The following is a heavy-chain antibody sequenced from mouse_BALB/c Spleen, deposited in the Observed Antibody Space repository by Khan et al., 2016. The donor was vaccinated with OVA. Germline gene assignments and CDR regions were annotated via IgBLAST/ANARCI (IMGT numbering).Heavy chain of an antibody. D-gene: IGHD1-3*01. J-gene: IGHJ2*01. CDR1: GYVFTNYL. V-gene: IGHV1-54*01. CDR2: INPGSGGS. Sequence: QVQLQQSGAELVRPGTSVKVSCKSSGYVFTNYLIEWIKQRPGQGLEWIGVINPGSGGSVYNEKFKGKATLTADKSSSTAYMQLSSLTSEDSAVYFCAVEWGKGHFDYWGQGTTLTVAS. CDR3: AVEWGKGHFDY.